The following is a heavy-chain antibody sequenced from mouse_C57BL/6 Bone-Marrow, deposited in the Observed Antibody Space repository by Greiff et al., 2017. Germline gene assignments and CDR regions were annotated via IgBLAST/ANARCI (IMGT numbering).Heavy chain of an antibody. D-gene: IGHD2-5*01. CDR3: ASRVYYSNYHYFDY. V-gene: IGHV3-6*01. CDR1: GYSITSGYY. CDR2: ISYDGSN. Sequence: EVQLQQSGPGLVKPSQSLSLTCSVTGYSITSGYYWNWIRQFPGNKLEWMGYISYDGSNNYNPSLKNRISITRDTSKNQFFLKLNSVTTEDTATYYCASRVYYSNYHYFDYWGQGTTLTVSS. J-gene: IGHJ2*01.